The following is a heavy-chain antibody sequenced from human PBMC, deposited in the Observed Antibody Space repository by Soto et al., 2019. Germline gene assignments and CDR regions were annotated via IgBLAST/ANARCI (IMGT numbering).Heavy chain of an antibody. CDR3: ARDSQSDEYEYYFEY. CDR1: GYTFIGYY. CDR2: INPNSGGT. Sequence: ASVKVSCKASGYTFIGYYIHWVRQAPGQGLEWMGWINPNSGGTEYAQKFQGRVTMTRDTSISAAYMELTRLISDDTAVYYCARDSQSDEYEYYFEYWGQGTLFTVSS. D-gene: IGHD2-2*01. J-gene: IGHJ4*02. V-gene: IGHV1-2*02.